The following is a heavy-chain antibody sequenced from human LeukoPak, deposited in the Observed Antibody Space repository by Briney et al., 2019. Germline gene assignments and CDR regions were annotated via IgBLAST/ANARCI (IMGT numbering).Heavy chain of an antibody. CDR1: GFTFSSYA. Sequence: PGGSLRLSCAASGFTFSSYAMSWVRQAPGKGLEWVSTISDSGRSTYFADSVKGRFTISRDNSKNTLYLQMNSLRAEDTAVYYCANEPTPGGAFYFDYWGQGTLVTVSS. CDR3: ANEPTPGGAFYFDY. V-gene: IGHV3-23*01. J-gene: IGHJ4*02. CDR2: ISDSGRST. D-gene: IGHD3-10*01.